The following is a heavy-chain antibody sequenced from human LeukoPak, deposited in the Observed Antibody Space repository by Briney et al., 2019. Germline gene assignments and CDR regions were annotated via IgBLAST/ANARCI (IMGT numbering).Heavy chain of an antibody. J-gene: IGHJ6*03. CDR1: GFTFSSYS. CDR2: ISSSSSYI. D-gene: IGHD5-12*01. Sequence: GGSLRLSCAASGFTFSSYSLNWVRQAPGKGLEWVSSISSSSSYIYYADSVKGRFTISRDNAKNSLYLQMNSLRAEDTAVYYCARSGYDSAYYYYMDVWGKGTTVTVSS. CDR3: ARSGYDSAYYYYMDV. V-gene: IGHV3-21*01.